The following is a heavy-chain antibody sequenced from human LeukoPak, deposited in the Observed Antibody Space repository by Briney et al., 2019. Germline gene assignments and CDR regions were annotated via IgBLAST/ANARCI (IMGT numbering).Heavy chain of an antibody. Sequence: GGSLRLSCAASGFTFSSYSMNWVRQAPGKGLEWVSSISSSSSYIYYADSVKGRFTISRDNAKNSLYLQMNSLRAEDTAVYYCARDSSSNYGDSLIWGQGTLVTVSS. D-gene: IGHD2-2*01. CDR2: ISSSSSYI. V-gene: IGHV3-21*01. CDR3: ARDSSSNYGDSLI. CDR1: GFTFSSYS. J-gene: IGHJ4*02.